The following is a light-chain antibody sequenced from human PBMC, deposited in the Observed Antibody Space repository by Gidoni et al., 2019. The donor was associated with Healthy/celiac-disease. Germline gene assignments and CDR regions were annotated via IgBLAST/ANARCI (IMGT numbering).Light chain of an antibody. CDR2: GAS. CDR1: QSVSSSY. CDR3: QQYGSSLFT. V-gene: IGKV3-20*01. J-gene: IGKJ3*01. Sequence: IVFPQSPGTLSLSPGERATLPCRASQSVSSSYLAWYQQKPGQAPRRLIYGASSRATGIPDRFSGSGSGTDFTLTISRLEPEDFAVYYCQQYGSSLFTFGPGTKVEIK.